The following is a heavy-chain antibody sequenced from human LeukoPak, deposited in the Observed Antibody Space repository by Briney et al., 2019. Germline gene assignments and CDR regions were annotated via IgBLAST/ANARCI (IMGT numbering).Heavy chain of an antibody. CDR1: GGSFSGYY. Sequence: SETLSLTCAVYGGSFSGYYWSWIRQPPGKGLEWIGEINHSGSTNYNPSLKSRVTISVDTSKNQFSLKLSSVTAADTAVYYCARVRGGELRGPLTDYWGQGTLVTVSS. CDR3: ARVRGGELRGPLTDY. CDR2: INHSGST. D-gene: IGHD3-10*01. J-gene: IGHJ4*02. V-gene: IGHV4-34*01.